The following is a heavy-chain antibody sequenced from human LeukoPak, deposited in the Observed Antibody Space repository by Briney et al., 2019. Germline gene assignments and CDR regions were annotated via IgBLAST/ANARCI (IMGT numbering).Heavy chain of an antibody. D-gene: IGHD4-17*01. J-gene: IGHJ5*02. Sequence: GGSVRLSCAASGFTFRTYGMHWVRQAPGKGLEWVAVISYDGSNKWYTDSVKGRFAISRDDSKNTLYLQMNSLRAEDTAVYYCAKGQEKMTTINWFDPWGQGTLVTVAS. CDR1: GFTFRTYG. CDR2: ISYDGSNK. CDR3: AKGQEKMTTINWFDP. V-gene: IGHV3-30*18.